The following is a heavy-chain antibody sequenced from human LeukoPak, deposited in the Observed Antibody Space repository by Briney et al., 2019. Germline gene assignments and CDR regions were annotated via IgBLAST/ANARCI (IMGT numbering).Heavy chain of an antibody. Sequence: SETLSLTCAVSGYSISSGYYWGWIRQPPGKGLEWIGSIYHSGSTYYNPSLKSRVTISVDTSKNQFSLKLSSVTAADTAVYYCARRGYCSSTSCYLGWFDPWGQGTLVTVSS. V-gene: IGHV4-38-2*01. CDR3: ARRGYCSSTSCYLGWFDP. J-gene: IGHJ5*02. CDR2: IYHSGST. D-gene: IGHD2-2*01. CDR1: GYSISSGYY.